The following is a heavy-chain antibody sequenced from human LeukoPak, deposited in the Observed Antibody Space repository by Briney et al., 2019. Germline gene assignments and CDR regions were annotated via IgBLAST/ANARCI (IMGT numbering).Heavy chain of an antibody. CDR1: GGSISSHY. CDR2: IYYSGST. J-gene: IGHJ4*02. Sequence: SETLSLTCTVSGGSISSHYWSWIRQPPGKGLEWIGYIYYSGSTDYNPSLKSRVTISVDTSKNQFSLKLSSVTAADTAVYYCARDFNYYGSGSPIDYWGQGTLVTVSS. CDR3: ARDFNYYGSGSPIDY. D-gene: IGHD3-10*01. V-gene: IGHV4-59*11.